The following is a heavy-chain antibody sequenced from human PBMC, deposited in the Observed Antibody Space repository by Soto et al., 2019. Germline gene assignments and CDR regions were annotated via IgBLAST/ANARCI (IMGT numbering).Heavy chain of an antibody. J-gene: IGHJ3*02. CDR3: ARAVKVTGDFDDAFDI. CDR2: ISYDGSNK. CDR1: GFTFSSYA. Sequence: GGSLRLSCAASGFTFSSYAMHWVRQAPGKGLEWVAVISYDGSNKYYADSVKGRFTIYRDNSKNTRYLQMNSLRAEDTAVYYCARAVKVTGDFDDAFDIWGQGTMVTVSS. V-gene: IGHV3-30*04. D-gene: IGHD7-27*01.